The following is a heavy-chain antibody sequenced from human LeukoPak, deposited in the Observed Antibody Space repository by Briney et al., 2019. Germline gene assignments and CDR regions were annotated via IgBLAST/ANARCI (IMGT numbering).Heavy chain of an antibody. CDR1: GGSFSGYY. D-gene: IGHD3-10*01. Sequence: NPSETLSLTCAVYGGSFSGYYWSWIRQPPGKGLEWIGEINHSGSTNYNPSLKSRVTISVDTSKNQFSLKLSSVTAADTAVYYCARRKVNMVRGVTGMDVWGKGTTVTISS. CDR2: INHSGST. V-gene: IGHV4-34*01. J-gene: IGHJ6*04. CDR3: ARRKVNMVRGVTGMDV.